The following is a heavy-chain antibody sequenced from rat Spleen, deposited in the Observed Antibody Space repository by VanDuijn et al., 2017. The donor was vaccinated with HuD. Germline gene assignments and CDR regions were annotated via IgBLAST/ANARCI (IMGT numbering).Heavy chain of an antibody. J-gene: IGHJ2*01. D-gene: IGHD4-3*01. CDR2: IDTDGLRT. CDR1: GFTFSRYW. CDR3: ARHFGLYYFDY. Sequence: EVQLVETGGGLVQPGRSLKLSCVASGFTFSRYWMYWVRQAPGKGLEWISSIDTDGLRTYYSDSVKGRFTISRDNAENTVYLQMNSLRSEDTATYYCARHFGLYYFDYWGQGVMVTVSS. V-gene: IGHV5-58*01.